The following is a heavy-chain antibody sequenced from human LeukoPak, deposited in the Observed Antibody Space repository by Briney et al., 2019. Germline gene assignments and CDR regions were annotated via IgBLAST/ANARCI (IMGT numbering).Heavy chain of an antibody. J-gene: IGHJ4*02. Sequence: GGSLRLSCAASGFTFSSYSMNWVRQAPGKGLEWVGRIRGKTDDGATDYAAPVKGRFTISKDDSKNTLYLQMNSLKTEDTAVYYCILAAAGPAYWGQGALVTVSS. CDR1: GFTFSSYS. CDR3: ILAAAGPAY. V-gene: IGHV3-15*01. D-gene: IGHD6-13*01. CDR2: IRGKTDDGAT.